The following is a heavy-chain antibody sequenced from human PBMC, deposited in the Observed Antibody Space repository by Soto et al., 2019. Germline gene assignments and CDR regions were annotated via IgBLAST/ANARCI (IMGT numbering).Heavy chain of an antibody. V-gene: IGHV3-49*04. CDR3: TRVDDYDFWSGYYGPFDY. Sequence: PGGSLRLSCTASGFTFGDYAMSWVRQAPGKGLEWVGFIRSKAYGGTTEYAASVKGRFTISRDDSKSIAYLQMNSLRTGDTAVYYCTRVDDYDFWSGYYGPFDYWGQGTLVTVSS. D-gene: IGHD3-3*01. J-gene: IGHJ4*02. CDR2: IRSKAYGGTT. CDR1: GFTFGDYA.